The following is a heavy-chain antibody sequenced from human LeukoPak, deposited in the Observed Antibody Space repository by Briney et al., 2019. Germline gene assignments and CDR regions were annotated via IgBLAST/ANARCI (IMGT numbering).Heavy chain of an antibody. D-gene: IGHD2-15*01. CDR3: VKGGGSFLTWFDS. V-gene: IGHV3-23*01. Sequence: GGSLRLSCAASGFTFYNYAMSWVRQAPGKGLGWVSALIDSGDTTYYADSVKGRFTISRDNSKNTLFLQMNSLTAEDTAIYYCVKGGGSFLTWFDSWGQGSLVTVSS. J-gene: IGHJ5*01. CDR1: GFTFYNYA. CDR2: LIDSGDTT.